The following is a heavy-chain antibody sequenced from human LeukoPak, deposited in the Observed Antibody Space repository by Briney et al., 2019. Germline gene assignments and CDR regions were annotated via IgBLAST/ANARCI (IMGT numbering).Heavy chain of an antibody. D-gene: IGHD3-3*01. J-gene: IGHJ4*02. Sequence: GGSLRLSCVASGFTFKTYGMSWVRQAPGKGLEWVSTLSGSDGSTYYADSVKGRFTISRDNSKSTLYLQMNSLRAEDTAVYYCAAGFYFGDYWGQGTLVTVSS. CDR3: AAGFYFGDY. CDR1: GFTFKTYG. CDR2: LSGSDGST. V-gene: IGHV3-23*01.